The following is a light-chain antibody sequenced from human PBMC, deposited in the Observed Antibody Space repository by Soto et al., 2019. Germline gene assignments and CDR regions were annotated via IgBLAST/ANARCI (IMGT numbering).Light chain of an antibody. J-gene: IGKJ4*01. CDR3: QQRRSSLT. Sequence: TVLTQSPATLSLSPGERATLSCRASQSVDTYLAWYQQKSGRAPRLLIYDVSKRATGIPPRFSRSGAGTDFTLTISXLEPEDSATYYCQQRRSSLTFGGGTKVDIK. CDR1: QSVDTY. CDR2: DVS. V-gene: IGKV3D-11*02.